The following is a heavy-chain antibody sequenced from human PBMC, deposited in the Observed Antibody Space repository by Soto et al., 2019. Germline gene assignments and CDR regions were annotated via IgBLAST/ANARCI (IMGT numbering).Heavy chain of an antibody. J-gene: IGHJ4*02. CDR1: GGSISSYY. CDR2: IYYSGST. V-gene: IGHV4-59*08. CDR3: ARRHYYDSSAYDY. D-gene: IGHD3-22*01. Sequence: SETLSLTCTVSGGSISSYYWSWIRQPPGKGLEWIGYIYYSGSTNYNPSLKSRVTISVDTSKNQFSLKLSSVTAADPAVYYCARRHYYDSSAYDYWGQGTLVTVSS.